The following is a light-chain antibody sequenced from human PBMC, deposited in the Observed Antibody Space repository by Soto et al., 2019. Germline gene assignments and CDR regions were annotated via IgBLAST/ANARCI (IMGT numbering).Light chain of an antibody. J-gene: IGLJ2*01. CDR1: SSDVGGYNY. Sequence: QCALTQPASVSGSPGQSITISWTGTSSDVGGYNYVSWYQQHPGKAPKLMIYDVSNRPSGVSNRFSGSKSGNTASLTISGLQAEDEADYYCSSYTSSSTLEFGGGTKLTVL. CDR2: DVS. CDR3: SSYTSSSTLE. V-gene: IGLV2-14*01.